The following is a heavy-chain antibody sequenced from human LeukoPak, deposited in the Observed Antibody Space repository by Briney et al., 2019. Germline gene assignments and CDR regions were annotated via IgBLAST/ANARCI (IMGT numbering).Heavy chain of an antibody. V-gene: IGHV3-23*01. Sequence: PGGSLRLSCAASGFTFDDYAMTWVRQAPGKGLEWVSAISGGGGGTFYADSVKGRFTISRDNSKNTLYLQMNSLSAEDTAVYYCAKDLGGKPYYYYGMDVWGQGTTVTVSS. CDR1: GFTFDDYA. J-gene: IGHJ6*02. CDR3: AKDLGGKPYYYYGMDV. CDR2: ISGGGGGT.